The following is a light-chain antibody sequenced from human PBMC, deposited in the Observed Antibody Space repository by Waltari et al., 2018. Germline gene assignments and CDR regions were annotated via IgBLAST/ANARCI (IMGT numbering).Light chain of an antibody. V-gene: IGLV8-61*01. CDR2: KIN. J-gene: IGLJ3*02. CDR3: VLYLGSGIWV. CDR1: SGSVSTTSY. Sequence: QTVVTQEPSLSVSPGGTVTLTCALSSGSVSTTSYASWYKQTPGQAPRTLVYKINIRSSGVPDRFSGSMLGNKAALTITGAQAEDESDYYCVLYLGSGIWVFGGGTKLTVL.